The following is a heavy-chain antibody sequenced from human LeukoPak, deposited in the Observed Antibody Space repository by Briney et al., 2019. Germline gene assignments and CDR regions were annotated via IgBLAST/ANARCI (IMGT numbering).Heavy chain of an antibody. V-gene: IGHV3-74*01. D-gene: IGHD3-16*01. CDR1: GFTFNSYW. CDR2: VNTDGSTP. Sequence: GGSLRLSCAASGFTFNSYWMHWVRQAPGKGLVWVSRVNTDGSTPTYADSVKGRFTISRDNAKNTLYLQMNSLRAEDTAVYYCARDRGSYSDYWGQGTLVTVSS. CDR3: ARDRGSYSDY. J-gene: IGHJ4*02.